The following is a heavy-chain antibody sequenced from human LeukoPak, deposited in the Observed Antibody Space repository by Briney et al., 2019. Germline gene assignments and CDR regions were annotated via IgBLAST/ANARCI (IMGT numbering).Heavy chain of an antibody. CDR2: IKEDGSEK. CDR1: GFTFSSCW. J-gene: IGHJ4*02. CDR3: AKCRFTYGYNFDY. V-gene: IGHV3-7*02. Sequence: GGSLKLSCAASGFTFSSCWMTWARQAPGEGLEWVATIKEDGSEKYYVDSVKGRFTISRDNAKDSLYLQMNSLRGEDTAVYYCAKCRFTYGYNFDYWGQGTLVTVSS. D-gene: IGHD5-18*01.